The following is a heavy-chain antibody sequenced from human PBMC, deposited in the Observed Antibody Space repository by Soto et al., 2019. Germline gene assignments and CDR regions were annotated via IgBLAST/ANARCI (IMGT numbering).Heavy chain of an antibody. J-gene: IGHJ4*02. Sequence: QVQLQQWGAGLLKPSETLSLTCAVYGGSFSGYYWSWIRQPPGKGLEWIGEINHSGSTNYNPSLKSRVTRSVDPSKNQCSRKLSSVTAGSTAVYYCARDVYLYGDYFDYWGQGTLITVSS. CDR2: INHSGST. CDR1: GGSFSGYY. CDR3: ARDVYLYGDYFDY. D-gene: IGHD4-17*01. V-gene: IGHV4-34*01.